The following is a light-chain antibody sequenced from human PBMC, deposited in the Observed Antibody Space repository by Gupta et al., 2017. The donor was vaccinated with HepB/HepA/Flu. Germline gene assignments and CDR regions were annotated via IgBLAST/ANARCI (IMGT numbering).Light chain of an antibody. CDR2: GAS. CDR1: QSLSSN. Sequence: EIVMTPSPDTLSVSPGDRVTLSCRASQSLSSNLAWYQQKPGKAPRLLISGASTRATGIPERFSGSGSGTEFTLTISSLQSEDFAVYYCQQYNGGPLTLGEGTKVEIK. J-gene: IGKJ4*01. V-gene: IGKV3-15*01. CDR3: QQYNGGPLT.